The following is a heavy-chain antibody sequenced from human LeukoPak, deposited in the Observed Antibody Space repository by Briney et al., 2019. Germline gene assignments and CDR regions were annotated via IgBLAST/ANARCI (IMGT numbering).Heavy chain of an antibody. CDR2: ISWNSGSI. CDR3: AKDINYDHDYYMDV. Sequence: GGSLRLSCAASAFTFHDYAMHWVRQAPGKGLEWVSGISWNSGSIGYADSVKGRFTISRDNAKNTLYLQMNSLRAEDTALYYCAKDINYDHDYYMDVWGKGTTVTVSS. CDR1: AFTFHDYA. J-gene: IGHJ6*03. V-gene: IGHV3-9*01.